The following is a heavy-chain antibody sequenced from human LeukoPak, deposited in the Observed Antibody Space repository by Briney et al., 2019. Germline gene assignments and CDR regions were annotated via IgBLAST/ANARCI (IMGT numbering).Heavy chain of an antibody. CDR2: INWNGGST. D-gene: IGHD2-2*01. CDR1: GFTFDDYG. Sequence: PGGSLRLXCAASGFTFDDYGMSWVRQAPGKGLEWVSGINWNGGSTGYADSVKGRFTISRDNAKNSLYLQMNSLRAEDTALYYCARAWDCSSTSCSFDYWGQGTLVTASS. J-gene: IGHJ4*02. CDR3: ARAWDCSSTSCSFDY. V-gene: IGHV3-20*04.